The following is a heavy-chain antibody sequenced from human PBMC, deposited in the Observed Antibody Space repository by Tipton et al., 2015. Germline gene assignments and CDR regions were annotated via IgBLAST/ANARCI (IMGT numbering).Heavy chain of an antibody. CDR2: ISGGGGST. CDR3: AKDRHYGGSSGSYFDY. D-gene: IGHD4-23*01. CDR1: GFNFNSYA. J-gene: IGHJ4*02. V-gene: IGHV3-23*01. Sequence: GSLRLSCAASGFNFNSYAMSWVRQAPGKGLEWVSGISGGGGSTYYADSVEGRFTISRDNYKNTVCLQMNSLRAEDTAVYYCAKDRHYGGSSGSYFDYWGQGSLVTVSS.